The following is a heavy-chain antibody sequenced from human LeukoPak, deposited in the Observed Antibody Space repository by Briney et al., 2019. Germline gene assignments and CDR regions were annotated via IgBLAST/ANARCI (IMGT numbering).Heavy chain of an antibody. J-gene: IGHJ4*02. CDR3: ARNGLAQWELLSY. V-gene: IGHV1-3*01. Sequence: ASVKVSCKASGYTFTSYAVHWVRQAPGQRLEWMGWINAGNGNTKYSQKFQGRVTITRDTSASTAYMELSSLRSEDTAVYYCARNGLAQWELLSYWGQGTLVTVSS. CDR2: INAGNGNT. CDR1: GYTFTSYA. D-gene: IGHD1-26*01.